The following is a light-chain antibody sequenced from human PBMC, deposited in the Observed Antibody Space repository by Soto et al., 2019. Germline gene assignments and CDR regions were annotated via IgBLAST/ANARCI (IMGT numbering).Light chain of an antibody. Sequence: DIQMTQSPSSLSASVGDRVTITCRASQGIGNFLAWYQQKPGKSPELLIYAASSLESGVPSRFSGSGSGTDFTLLISALQPEDVASYYCQKYDSAPWTFGQGTRVDIK. CDR1: QGIGNF. V-gene: IGKV1-27*01. CDR3: QKYDSAPWT. CDR2: AAS. J-gene: IGKJ1*01.